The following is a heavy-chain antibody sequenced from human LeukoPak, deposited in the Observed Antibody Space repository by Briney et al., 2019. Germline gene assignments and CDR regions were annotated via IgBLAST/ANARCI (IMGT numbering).Heavy chain of an antibody. D-gene: IGHD3-10*01. CDR1: GFTVSSNY. CDR3: ARVYYGSGSYHWFDP. CDR2: IYSGGST. J-gene: IGHJ5*02. V-gene: IGHV3-66*01. Sequence: GGSLRLSCAASGFTVSSNYMSWVRQAPGKGLEWVSVIYSGGSTYYADSVKGRFTISRDNSKNTLYLQMNSLRAEDTAVYYCARVYYGSGSYHWFDPRGQGTLVTVSS.